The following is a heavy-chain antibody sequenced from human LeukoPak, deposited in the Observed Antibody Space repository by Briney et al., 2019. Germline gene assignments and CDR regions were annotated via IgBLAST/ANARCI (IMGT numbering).Heavy chain of an antibody. CDR1: GGSISSYY. CDR3: ARGTFRYSYGLGY. CDR2: IYYSGST. J-gene: IGHJ4*02. Sequence: PSETLSLTCTVSGGSISSYYWSWIRQPPGKGLEWIGYIYYSGSTYYNPSLKSRVTISVDTSKNQFSLKLSSVTAADTAVYYCARGTFRYSYGLGYWGQGTLVTVSS. V-gene: IGHV4-59*12. D-gene: IGHD5-18*01.